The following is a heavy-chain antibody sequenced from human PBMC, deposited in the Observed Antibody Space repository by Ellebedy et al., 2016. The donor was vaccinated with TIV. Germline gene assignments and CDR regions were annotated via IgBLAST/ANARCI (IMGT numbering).Heavy chain of an antibody. J-gene: IGHJ4*02. CDR3: AKAPFSTTSWHYLDS. CDR1: GSTFSSHA. CDR2: MTGTGGVT. Sequence: GESLKISCAASGSTFSSHAISWVRQAPGKGLEWVSLMTGTGGVTDYADSVKGRFIISRDNSKNTLFLQMNSLRAEDTAVYFCAKAPFSTTSWHYLDSWGQGTLVTVSS. V-gene: IGHV3-23*01. D-gene: IGHD2-2*01.